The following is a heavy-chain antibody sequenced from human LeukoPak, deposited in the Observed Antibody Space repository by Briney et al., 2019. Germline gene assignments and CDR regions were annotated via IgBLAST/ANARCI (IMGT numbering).Heavy chain of an antibody. Sequence: PSETLSLTCGVSGGSISSYFWTWIRQSPAKGLEWIGEINESGEPDYNPSLKSRAKISIDTSRGQFYLTLRSVTAADAAMYYCARVLGIAVVAGATEDNYFDPWGQGILVTVSS. V-gene: IGHV4-34*01. D-gene: IGHD2-21*01. CDR1: GGSISSYF. J-gene: IGHJ5*02. CDR3: ARVLGIAVVAGATEDNYFDP. CDR2: INESGEP.